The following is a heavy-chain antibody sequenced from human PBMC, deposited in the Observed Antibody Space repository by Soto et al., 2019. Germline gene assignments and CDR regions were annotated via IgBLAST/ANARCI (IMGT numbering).Heavy chain of an antibody. D-gene: IGHD6-13*01. CDR1: GATFLSYA. CDR2: IIPIFGTA. J-gene: IGHJ4*02. V-gene: IGHV1-69*13. Sequence: SWRVSSKAPGATFLSYAIIWVRQAPGQGLEWMGGIIPIFGTANYAQKFQGRVTITADESTSTAYMELSSLRSEDTAVYYCARQPSPIAAAGTFDYWGQGTLVTVSS. CDR3: ARQPSPIAAAGTFDY.